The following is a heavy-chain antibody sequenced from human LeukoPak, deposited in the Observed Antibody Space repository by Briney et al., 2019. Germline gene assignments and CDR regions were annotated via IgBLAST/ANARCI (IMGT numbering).Heavy chain of an antibody. CDR2: IFHSGSS. D-gene: IGHD3-10*01. CDR3: ARELWFLNAPRSLFHP. CDR1: GDSISSGDYS. Sequence: PSETLSLTCAVSGDSISSGDYSWSWIRQPSGKGLEWIGYIFHSGSSYYNPSLKSRVTISVDKSKNQFSLRLTSVTAADTAVYYCARELWFLNAPRSLFHPWGQGTLVTVSS. V-gene: IGHV4-30-2*01. J-gene: IGHJ5*02.